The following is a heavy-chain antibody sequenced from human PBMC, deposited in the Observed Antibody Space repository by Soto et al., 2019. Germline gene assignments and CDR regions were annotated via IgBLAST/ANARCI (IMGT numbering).Heavy chain of an antibody. CDR1: GFTFSSYA. V-gene: IGHV3-23*01. Sequence: GGSLRLSCAASGFTFSSYAMSWVRQAPGKGLEWVSAISGSGGSTYYADSVKGRFTISRDTSTSTAYMELRGLRSDDTAVYYCARVRQLVGYFYYYMDVWGKGTTVTVSS. D-gene: IGHD6-6*01. CDR2: ISGSGGST. J-gene: IGHJ6*03. CDR3: ARVRQLVGYFYYYMDV.